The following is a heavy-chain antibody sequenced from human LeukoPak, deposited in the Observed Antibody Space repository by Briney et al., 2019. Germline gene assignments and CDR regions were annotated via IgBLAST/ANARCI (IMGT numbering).Heavy chain of an antibody. J-gene: IGHJ3*01. D-gene: IGHD2-21*01. CDR2: IYSGGTT. Sequence: GGSLRLSCAASGFTVSSGFMSWVRQVPGKGLEWVSAIYSGGTTHYAESVKGRFTISRDNSKNTLYLQMNSLRVEDTAVYYCATEKIPDEHRGAFDVWGQGTMVTVSS. CDR1: GFTVSSGF. CDR3: ATEKIPDEHRGAFDV. V-gene: IGHV3-53*01.